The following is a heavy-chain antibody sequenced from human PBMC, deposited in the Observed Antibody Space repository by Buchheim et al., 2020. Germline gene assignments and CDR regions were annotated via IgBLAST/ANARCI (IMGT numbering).Heavy chain of an antibody. J-gene: IGHJ4*02. CDR2: INHSGST. Sequence: QVQLQQWGAGLLKPSETLSLTCAVYGGSFSGYYWSWIRQPPGKGLEWIGEINHSGSTNYNPSLKSRVTISVDTSKNQFSLKLSSVTAADTAVYYCARETDSSGYYRYFDYWGQGTL. CDR1: GGSFSGYY. CDR3: ARETDSSGYYRYFDY. V-gene: IGHV4-34*01. D-gene: IGHD3-22*01.